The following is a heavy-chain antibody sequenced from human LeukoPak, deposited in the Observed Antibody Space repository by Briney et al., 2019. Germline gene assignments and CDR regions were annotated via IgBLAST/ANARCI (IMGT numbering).Heavy chain of an antibody. V-gene: IGHV3-23*01. D-gene: IGHD2-21*02. J-gene: IGHJ4*02. CDR2: ISNGGGRT. Sequence: GGPLRLSCAASGFTFSSYSMSWVRQAPGKGLEWVSLISNGGGRTFYADSVKGRFTISRDISKNTLYLQMNSLRAEDTAVYYCAKEPGHCGADCFSLLDCWGQGTLVTVSS. CDR3: AKEPGHCGADCFSLLDC. CDR1: GFTFSSYS.